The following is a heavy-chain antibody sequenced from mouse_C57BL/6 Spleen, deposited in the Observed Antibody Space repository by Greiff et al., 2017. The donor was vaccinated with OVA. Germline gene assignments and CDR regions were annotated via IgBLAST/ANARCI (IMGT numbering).Heavy chain of an antibody. D-gene: IGHD2-2*01. CDR1: GFTFSDYG. Sequence: EVQGVESGGGLVKPGGSLKLSCAASGFTFSDYGMHWVRQAPEKGLEWVAYISSGSSTIYYADTVKGRFTISRDNAKNTLFLQMTSLRSEDTAMYDCARSMVTGGAWFAYWGQGTLVTVSA. V-gene: IGHV5-17*01. CDR2: ISSGSSTI. CDR3: ARSMVTGGAWFAY. J-gene: IGHJ3*01.